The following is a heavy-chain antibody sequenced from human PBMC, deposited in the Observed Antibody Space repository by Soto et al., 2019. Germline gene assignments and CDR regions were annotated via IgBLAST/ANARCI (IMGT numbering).Heavy chain of an antibody. CDR2: INAGNGNT. CDR3: ARFPLGSGSYYLSYYYYGMDV. CDR1: GYTFTSYA. V-gene: IGHV1-3*01. Sequence: GASGTVSCKASGYTFTSYAMHWVRQAPGQRLECMGWINAGNGNTKYSQKFQGRVTITRDTSASTAYMELSSLRSEDTAVYYCARFPLGSGSYYLSYYYYGMDVWGQGTTVTVSS. D-gene: IGHD3-10*01. J-gene: IGHJ6*02.